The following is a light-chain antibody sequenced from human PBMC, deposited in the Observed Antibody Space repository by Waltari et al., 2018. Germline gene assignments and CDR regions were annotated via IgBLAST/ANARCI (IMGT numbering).Light chain of an antibody. CDR1: TIDNNA. J-gene: IGLJ2*01. CDR2: DDS. CDR3: QVWDRSNEDAHPYGV. V-gene: IGLV3-21*02. Sequence: SGVLTQPPSVSVAPGQTATITCRGDTIDNNAVHWHQPKPGQAPVLVIYDDSDRPSGIPERFSGSNSGNTATLTISRVEAGDEADYFCQVWDRSNEDAHPYGVFGGGTKLTVL.